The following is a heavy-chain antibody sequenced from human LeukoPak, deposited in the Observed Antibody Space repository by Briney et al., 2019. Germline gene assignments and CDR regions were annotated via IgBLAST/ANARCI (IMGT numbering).Heavy chain of an antibody. CDR2: IYYSGST. Sequence: PSETLSLTCTVSGGSISSYYWSWIRQPPGKGLEWIGYIYYSGSTNYNPSLKSRVTISVDTSKNQFSLKLSSVTAADTAVYYCARPRELELRWGAFDIWGQGTMVTVSS. CDR3: ARPRELELRWGAFDI. D-gene: IGHD1-7*01. J-gene: IGHJ3*02. CDR1: GGSISSYY. V-gene: IGHV4-59*12.